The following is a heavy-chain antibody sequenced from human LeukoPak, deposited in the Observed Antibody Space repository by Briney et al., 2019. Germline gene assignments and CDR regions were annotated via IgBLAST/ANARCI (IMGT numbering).Heavy chain of an antibody. J-gene: IGHJ5*02. Sequence: PSETLSLTCAVSGGSISSSNWWSWVRQLPGKGLEWIGEIYHSGSTNYNPSLKSRVTISVDTSKNQLSLKLSSVTAADTAVYYCARDHYYGSGSYYNPRYNWFDPWGQGTLVTVSS. CDR1: GGSISSSNW. D-gene: IGHD3-10*01. V-gene: IGHV4-4*02. CDR3: ARDHYYGSGSYYNPRYNWFDP. CDR2: IYHSGST.